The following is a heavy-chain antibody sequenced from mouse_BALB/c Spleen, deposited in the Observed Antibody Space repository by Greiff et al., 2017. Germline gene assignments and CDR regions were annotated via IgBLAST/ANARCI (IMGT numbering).Heavy chain of an antibody. J-gene: IGHJ4*01. CDR1: GFSLTGYG. D-gene: IGHD1-2*01. V-gene: IGHV2-6-7*01. Sequence: VQVVESGPGLVAPSQSLSITCTVSGFSLTGYGVNWVRQPPGKGLEWLGMIWGDGSTDYNSALKSRLSISKDNSKSQVFLKMNSLQTDDTARYYCAREATVPLYAMDYWGQGTSVTVSS. CDR3: AREATVPLYAMDY. CDR2: IWGDGST.